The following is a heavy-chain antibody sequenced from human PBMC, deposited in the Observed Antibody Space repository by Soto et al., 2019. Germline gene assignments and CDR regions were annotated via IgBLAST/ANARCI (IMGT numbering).Heavy chain of an antibody. D-gene: IGHD2-2*01. CDR2: IKTNSDGGTV. Sequence: VVPLRLSCAAAGFSFSNAWMSCVRQAPGKGLEWIGRIKTNSDGGTVDYASPVKGRFTISRDDSKSMLYLDLNSLKTEDTGVYFCATVYCATTSCYAPFDYWGKGTLVTV. CDR3: ATVYCATTSCYAPFDY. CDR1: GFSFSNAW. V-gene: IGHV3-15*01. J-gene: IGHJ4*02.